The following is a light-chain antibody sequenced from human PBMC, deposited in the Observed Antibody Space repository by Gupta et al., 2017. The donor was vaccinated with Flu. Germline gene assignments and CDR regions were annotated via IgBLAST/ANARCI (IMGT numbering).Light chain of an antibody. V-gene: IGKV1-6*01. J-gene: IGKJ4*01. CDR2: NAS. CDR1: QDIRIT. CDR3: LHDHNYPHT. Sequence: AIQMAQSPSSLSASVGEGVTVTCRASQDIRITLGWYQQKPGKAPKLLIYNASTLQTGVPSRFSGSGSGTDFTLTISSLQAEDFATYYCLHDHNYPHTFGGGTKVEIK.